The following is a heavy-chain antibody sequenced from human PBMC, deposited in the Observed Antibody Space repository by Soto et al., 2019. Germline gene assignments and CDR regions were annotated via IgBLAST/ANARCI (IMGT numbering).Heavy chain of an antibody. J-gene: IGHJ6*02. CDR2: IYYSGST. V-gene: IGHV4-39*01. CDR3: ANERRQYYYGSGLYYYYGLDV. CDR1: GGSIRSSRYY. Sequence: SETLSLTCTVSGGSIRSSRYYWGWIRQPPGKEMEWIGSIYYSGSTYYNPSLKSRVTISVDTSKIQFSLKLSSVTAADTSVYYCANERRQYYYGSGLYYYYGLDVWGQGTTVTVS. D-gene: IGHD3-10*01.